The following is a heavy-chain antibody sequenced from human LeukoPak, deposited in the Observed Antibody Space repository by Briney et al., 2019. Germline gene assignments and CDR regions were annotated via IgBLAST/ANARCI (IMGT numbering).Heavy chain of an antibody. J-gene: IGHJ5*02. CDR1: GFTFSSYW. CDR2: INTDGSST. Sequence: DPGGSLRLSCAASGFTFSSYWMHWVRQAPGKGLVWVSRINTDGSSTSYADSVKGRFTISRDNAKNTLYLQMNSLRAEDTAVYYCASISPRSSPWTTWFDPWGQGTLVTVSS. CDR3: ASISPRSSPWTTWFDP. D-gene: IGHD2-2*01. V-gene: IGHV3-74*01.